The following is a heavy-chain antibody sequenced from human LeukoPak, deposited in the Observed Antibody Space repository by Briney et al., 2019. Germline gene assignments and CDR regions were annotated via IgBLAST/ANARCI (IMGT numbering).Heavy chain of an antibody. J-gene: IGHJ4*02. CDR3: ARGMATINFDY. CDR2: IYASGST. D-gene: IGHD5-24*01. Sequence: SETLSLTCTVSGGSISSGSYYWSWIRQPAGKGLEWIGRIYASGSTNYNPSLKSRVTISVDTSKNQFPLKLSSVTAADTAVYYCARGMATINFDYWGQGTLVTVSS. V-gene: IGHV4-61*02. CDR1: GGSISSGSYY.